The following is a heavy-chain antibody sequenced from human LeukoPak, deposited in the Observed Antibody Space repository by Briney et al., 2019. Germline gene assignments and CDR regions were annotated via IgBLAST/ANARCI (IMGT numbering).Heavy chain of an antibody. CDR2: IYYSGST. Sequence: SETLSLTCTVSGGSISSYYWSWIRQPPGKGLEWIGNIYYSGSTNYNPSLKSRVTMSVDTSKNQFSLKVSSVTAADTAVYYCVRLGGSFDYWSQGTLVTVSS. CDR1: GGSISSYY. V-gene: IGHV4-59*08. J-gene: IGHJ4*02. D-gene: IGHD2-15*01. CDR3: VRLGGSFDY.